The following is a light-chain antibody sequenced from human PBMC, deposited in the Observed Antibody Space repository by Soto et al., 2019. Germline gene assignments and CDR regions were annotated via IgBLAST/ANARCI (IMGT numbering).Light chain of an antibody. J-gene: IGKJ4*01. CDR2: DVF. V-gene: IGKV1-33*01. CDR3: QQYDQLPIT. Sequence: DIQMTQSASSLPASVGDTVTISCQASQDISQYLNWFQQKPGKAPKLLIYDVFNVETGVPSRFSGRGSGTDFTLIISNLQPEDFATYYCQQYDQLPITFGGGTKVDI. CDR1: QDISQY.